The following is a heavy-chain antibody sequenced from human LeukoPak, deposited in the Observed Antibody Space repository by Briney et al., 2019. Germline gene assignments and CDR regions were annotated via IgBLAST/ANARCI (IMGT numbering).Heavy chain of an antibody. D-gene: IGHD3-3*01. J-gene: IGHJ4*02. CDR3: ARDPPYYDFWSGYYSGFDY. CDR2: IKQDGSEK. Sequence: GGSLRLSCAASRFTFSSYWMSWVRQAPGKGLEWVANIKQDGSEKYYVDSVKGRFTISRDNAKNSLYLQMNSLRAEDTAVYYCARDPPYYDFWSGYYSGFDYWGQGTLVTVSS. CDR1: RFTFSSYW. V-gene: IGHV3-7*01.